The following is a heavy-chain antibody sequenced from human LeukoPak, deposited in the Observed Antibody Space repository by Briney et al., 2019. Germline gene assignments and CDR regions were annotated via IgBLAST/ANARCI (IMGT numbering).Heavy chain of an antibody. CDR3: ARDRGYGSGSYPDY. CDR1: GYTFTSYG. D-gene: IGHD3-10*01. CDR2: ISAYNGNT. Sequence: ASVKVSCKASGYTFTSYGISWVRQAPGQGLEWMGWISAYNGNTSYAQKLQGRVTMTTDISTSTAYMELRSLRSDDTAVYYCARDRGYGSGSYPDYWGQGTLVTVSS. V-gene: IGHV1-18*04. J-gene: IGHJ4*02.